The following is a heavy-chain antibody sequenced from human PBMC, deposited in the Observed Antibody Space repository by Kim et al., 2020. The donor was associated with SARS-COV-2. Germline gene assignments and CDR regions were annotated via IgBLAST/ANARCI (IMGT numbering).Heavy chain of an antibody. CDR3: ARLAADLKHYYDSSDDY. Sequence: GESLKISCKGSGYSFTSYWISWVRQMPGKGLEWMGRIDPSDSYTNYSPSFQGHVTISADKSISTAYLQWSSLKASDTAMYYCARLAADLKHYYDSSDDYWGQGTLVTVSS. CDR1: GYSFTSYW. J-gene: IGHJ4*02. V-gene: IGHV5-10-1*01. D-gene: IGHD3-22*01. CDR2: IDPSDSYT.